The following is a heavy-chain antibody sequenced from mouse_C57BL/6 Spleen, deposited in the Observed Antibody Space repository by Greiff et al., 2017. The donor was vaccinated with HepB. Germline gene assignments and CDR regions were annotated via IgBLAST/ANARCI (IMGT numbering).Heavy chain of an antibody. Sequence: VQRVESGPGLVAPSQSLSITCTVSGFSLTSYAISWVRQPPGKGLEWLGVIWTGGGTNYNSALKSRLSISKDNSKSQVFLKMNSLQTDDTARYYCARINDYDRYYFDYWGQGTTLTVSS. CDR1: GFSLTSYA. V-gene: IGHV2-9-1*01. CDR3: ARINDYDRYYFDY. CDR2: IWTGGGT. J-gene: IGHJ2*01. D-gene: IGHD2-4*01.